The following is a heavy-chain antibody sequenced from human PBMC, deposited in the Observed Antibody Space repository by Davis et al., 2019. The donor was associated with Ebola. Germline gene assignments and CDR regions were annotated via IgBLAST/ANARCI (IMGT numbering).Heavy chain of an antibody. CDR1: DYTFTSYG. Sequence: AASVKVSCKASDYTFTSYGISWVRQAPGKGLEWMGWISAYNGNTNYAEKLQGRVTMTTDTSTSTAYMELRSLRSDDTAVYYCARDYGDYGSYFDYWGQGTLVTVSS. V-gene: IGHV1-18*01. J-gene: IGHJ4*02. CDR3: ARDYGDYGSYFDY. D-gene: IGHD4-17*01. CDR2: ISAYNGNT.